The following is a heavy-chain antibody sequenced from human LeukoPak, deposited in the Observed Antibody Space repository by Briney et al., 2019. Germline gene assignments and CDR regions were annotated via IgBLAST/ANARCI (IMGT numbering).Heavy chain of an antibody. V-gene: IGHV1-2*06. J-gene: IGHJ4*02. CDR2: INPYSGDT. CDR3: ARDQGSLTRSWYTGY. D-gene: IGHD6-13*01. Sequence: ASVKVSCKASGYTFTGYYMHWVRQAPGQGLEWMGRINPYSGDTNFAQKFQGRVTMTRDTSITTAYMDLSSLTPDDTAVYFCARDQGSLTRSWYTGYWGQGTQVTVSS. CDR1: GYTFTGYY.